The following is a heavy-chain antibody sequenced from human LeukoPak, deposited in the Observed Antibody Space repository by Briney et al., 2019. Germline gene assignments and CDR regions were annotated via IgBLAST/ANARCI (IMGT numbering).Heavy chain of an antibody. Sequence: SETLSLTCTVSGGSISSSSYYWGWIRQPPGKGLEWIGSIYYSGSTYYNPSLKSRVTISVDTSKNQFSLKLSSVTAADTAVYYCARHSNGAYYDILTGYPDYWGQGTLVTVPS. D-gene: IGHD3-9*01. V-gene: IGHV4-39*01. J-gene: IGHJ4*02. CDR3: ARHSNGAYYDILTGYPDY. CDR1: GGSISSSSYY. CDR2: IYYSGST.